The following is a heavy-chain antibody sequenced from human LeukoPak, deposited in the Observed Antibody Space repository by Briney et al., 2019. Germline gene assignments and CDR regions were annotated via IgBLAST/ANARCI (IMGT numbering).Heavy chain of an antibody. J-gene: IGHJ6*02. CDR2: IYYGRTT. D-gene: IGHD4-23*01. V-gene: IGHV4-39*02. CDR3: AREMGVVTAHGIDV. Sequence: SETLSLTCTVSAGSISSSSHHWGWIRQSPGKGLEWIGSIYYGRTTYYNPSLNSRVTISVVTSKNQFSLQLNSVTAADTALYYCAREMGVVTAHGIDVWGQGTTVTVSS. CDR1: AGSISSSSHH.